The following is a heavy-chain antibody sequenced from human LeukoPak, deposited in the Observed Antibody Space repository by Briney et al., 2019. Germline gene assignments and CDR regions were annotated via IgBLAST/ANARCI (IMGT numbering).Heavy chain of an antibody. V-gene: IGHV3-49*04. J-gene: IGHJ4*02. CDR2: IRSKAYGGTT. CDR1: GFTFGDYA. CDR3: TIAAAGTRNDY. Sequence: GRSLRLSCTASGFTFGDYAMSWVRQAPGKGLEWVGFIRSKAYGGTTEYAASVKGRFTISRDDSKSIAYLQMNSLKTEDTAVYYCTIAAAGTRNDYWGQGTLVTVSS. D-gene: IGHD6-13*01.